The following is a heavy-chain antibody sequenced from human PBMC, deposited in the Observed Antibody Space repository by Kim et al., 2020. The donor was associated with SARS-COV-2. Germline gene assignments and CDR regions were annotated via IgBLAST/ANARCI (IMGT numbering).Heavy chain of an antibody. Sequence: GGSLRLSCAASGFTFSNAWMSWVRQAPGKGLEWVGRIKSKTDGGTTDYAAPVKGRFTISRDDSKNTLYLQMNSLKTADTAVYYCTTELPGIAVAGLFYFDYWGQGTLVTVSS. CDR2: IKSKTDGGTT. V-gene: IGHV3-15*01. CDR3: TTELPGIAVAGLFYFDY. D-gene: IGHD6-19*01. CDR1: GFTFSNAW. J-gene: IGHJ4*02.